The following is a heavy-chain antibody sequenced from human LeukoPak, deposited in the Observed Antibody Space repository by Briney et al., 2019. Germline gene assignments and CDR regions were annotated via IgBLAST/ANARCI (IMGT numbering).Heavy chain of an antibody. D-gene: IGHD6-6*01. J-gene: IGHJ6*03. CDR3: ARDSSSPYYYYYMDV. V-gene: IGHV1-18*01. CDR2: IGAYNGNT. CDR1: GYTFTSYG. Sequence: ASVKVSCKASGYTFTSYGISWVRQAPGQGLEWMGWIGAYNGNTNYAQKLQGRVTMTTDTSTSTAYMELRSLRSDDTAVYYCARDSSSPYYYYYMDVWGKGTTVTVSS.